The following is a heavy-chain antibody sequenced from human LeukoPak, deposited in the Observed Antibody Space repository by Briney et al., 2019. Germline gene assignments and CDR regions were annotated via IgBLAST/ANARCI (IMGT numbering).Heavy chain of an antibody. CDR1: GFTFSSYE. Sequence: GGSLRLSCAASGFTFSSYEMHWVRQAPGKGLVWVSYISRSGSTIYYADSVKGRFTIPRDNAKNSLYLQMNSLRAEDTAVYYCARDYGGSSPFDYWGQGTLVTVSS. J-gene: IGHJ4*02. CDR3: ARDYGGSSPFDY. CDR2: ISRSGSTI. V-gene: IGHV3-48*03. D-gene: IGHD4-23*01.